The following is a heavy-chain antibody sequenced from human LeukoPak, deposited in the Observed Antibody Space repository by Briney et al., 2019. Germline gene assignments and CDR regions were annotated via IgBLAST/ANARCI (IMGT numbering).Heavy chain of an antibody. J-gene: IGHJ3*02. D-gene: IGHD1-26*01. CDR3: ARPGAHDDFDI. V-gene: IGHV1-69*02. CDR1: GGTFSSYT. Sequence: ASVKVSCKASGGTFSSYTISWVRQAPGQGLEWMGRIIPILGIANYAQKFQGRVTITADKSTSTAYMELSSLRSEDTAVYYCARPGAHDDFDIWGQGTLVTVSS. CDR2: IIPILGIA.